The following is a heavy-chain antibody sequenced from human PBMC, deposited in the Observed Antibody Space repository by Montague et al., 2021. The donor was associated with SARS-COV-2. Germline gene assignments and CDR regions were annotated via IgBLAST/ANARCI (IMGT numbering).Heavy chain of an antibody. Sequence: SETLSLTCAIYGGSFSGYFWSWIRQSPGKGLEWIGEISYTGHTRYNPSLQSRVSISGDSSENQFSLTLTSVTAADTAVYYCARSHYSVRWCPDWGQGTLVTVSS. CDR1: GGSFSGYF. J-gene: IGHJ4*02. D-gene: IGHD5/OR15-5a*01. CDR3: ARSHYSVRWCPD. V-gene: IGHV4-34*01. CDR2: ISYTGHT.